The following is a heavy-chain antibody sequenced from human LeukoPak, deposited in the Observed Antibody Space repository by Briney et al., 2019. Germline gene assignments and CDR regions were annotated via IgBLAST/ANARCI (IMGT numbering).Heavy chain of an antibody. D-gene: IGHD3-3*01. Sequence: GGSLRLSCAASGFTFTSYSMNWVRQAPGKGLEWVSTISGGGGSTYYADSVKGRFTISRDNSKNTLYLQMNSLRAEDTAVYYCAKETMEWLLSDYYYYGMDVWGQGTTVTVSS. V-gene: IGHV3-23*01. CDR1: GFTFTSYS. CDR3: AKETMEWLLSDYYYYGMDV. J-gene: IGHJ6*02. CDR2: ISGGGGST.